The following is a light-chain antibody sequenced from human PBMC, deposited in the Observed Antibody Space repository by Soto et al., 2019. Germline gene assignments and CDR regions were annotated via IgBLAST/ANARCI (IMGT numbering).Light chain of an antibody. Sequence: EIVMTQSPATLSVSPGERATLSCRASQSVSSNLAWYLQTPGQAPRLLIYGASTRATGIPARFSGSGSGTEFPLTISSLQSEDFAVYYCQQYNNWPPTFGQGTKVEIK. CDR2: GAS. CDR1: QSVSSN. J-gene: IGKJ1*01. CDR3: QQYNNWPPT. V-gene: IGKV3-15*01.